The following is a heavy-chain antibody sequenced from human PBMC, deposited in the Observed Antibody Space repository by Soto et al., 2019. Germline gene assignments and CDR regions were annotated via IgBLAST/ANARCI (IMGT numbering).Heavy chain of an antibody. J-gene: IGHJ4*02. CDR3: AKEGFIGSYYSPFDY. Sequence: GGSLRLSCAASGFTFSSYGMHWVRQAPGKGLEWVAVISYDGSNKYYADSVKGRFTISRDNSKNTLYLQMNSLRAEDTAVYYCAKEGFIGSYYSPFDYWGQGTLVTVSS. V-gene: IGHV3-30*18. D-gene: IGHD1-26*01. CDR2: ISYDGSNK. CDR1: GFTFSSYG.